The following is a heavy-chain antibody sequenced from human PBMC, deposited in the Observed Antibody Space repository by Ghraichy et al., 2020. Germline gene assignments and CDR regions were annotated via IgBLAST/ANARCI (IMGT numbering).Heavy chain of an antibody. CDR3: ARDGDFWSGYHSYFYYGMDV. CDR1: GFTFRSYS. D-gene: IGHD3-3*01. V-gene: IGHV3-48*01. J-gene: IGHJ6*02. Sequence: GGSLRLSCAASGFTFRSYSMNWVRQAPGKGLEWVSYISSSSSTIYYADSVKGRFTISRDNSNNSLSLQMNSLRAEDTAVYYCARDGDFWSGYHSYFYYGMDVWGQGTTVTVSS. CDR2: ISSSSSTI.